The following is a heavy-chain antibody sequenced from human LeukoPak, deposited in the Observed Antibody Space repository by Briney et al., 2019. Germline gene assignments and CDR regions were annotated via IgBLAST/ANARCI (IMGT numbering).Heavy chain of an antibody. V-gene: IGHV3-23*01. CDR3: ARDVPQYSYDSWKLEARYYYYGMDV. J-gene: IGHJ6*02. Sequence: PGGSLRLSCAASGFTFSSYAMSWVRQAPGKGLEWVSAISGSGRSTYYADSVKGRFTISRDNAKNSLYLQMNSLRAEDTAVYYCARDVPQYSYDSWKLEARYYYYGMDVWDQGTTVTVSS. D-gene: IGHD5-18*01. CDR1: GFTFSSYA. CDR2: ISGSGRST.